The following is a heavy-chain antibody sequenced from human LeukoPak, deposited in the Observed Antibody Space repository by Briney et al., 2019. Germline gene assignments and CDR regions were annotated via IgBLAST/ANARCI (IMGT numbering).Heavy chain of an antibody. Sequence: ASVKVSCKASGSTVTGYYMHWVRQAPGQGLEWMGWINPNSGGTNYAQKFQGRVTMTRDTSISTAYMELSRLRSDDTAVYYCAFHTRYCSSTSCSDYWGQGTLVTVSS. CDR3: AFHTRYCSSTSCSDY. J-gene: IGHJ4*02. D-gene: IGHD2-2*01. CDR2: INPNSGGT. V-gene: IGHV1-2*02. CDR1: GSTVTGYY.